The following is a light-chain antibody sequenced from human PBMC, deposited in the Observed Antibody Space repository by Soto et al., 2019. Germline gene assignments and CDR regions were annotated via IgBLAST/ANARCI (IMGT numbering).Light chain of an antibody. J-gene: IGKJ4*01. V-gene: IGKV1-27*01. Sequence: DIQMTQSPSSLSASLGDRVTITCRASQGISSYLAWYQQIPGKVPKLLISAASTLQAGIPSRFSGSGSGTDFTLTSISLQAEDVASYYCQNYTTVPAFGGGTKVEIK. CDR1: QGISSY. CDR3: QNYTTVPA. CDR2: AAS.